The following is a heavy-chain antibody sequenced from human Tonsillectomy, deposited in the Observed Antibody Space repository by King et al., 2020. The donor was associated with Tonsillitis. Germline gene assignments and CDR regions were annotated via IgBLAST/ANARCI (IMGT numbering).Heavy chain of an antibody. D-gene: IGHD3-9*01. CDR2: ISGSGITT. CDR3: AKDVKSLGGTLTGYPIFDY. Sequence: VQLVESGGGLVQPGGSLRLACAASGFSFSSYGMSWVRQAPGKGLEWVSGISGSGITTYHAESVKGRFTIFRDNSKDTLYLQMDSLRADDTAVYYCAKDVKSLGGTLTGYPIFDYWGQGTLVTVSS. J-gene: IGHJ4*02. CDR1: GFSFSSYG. V-gene: IGHV3-23*04.